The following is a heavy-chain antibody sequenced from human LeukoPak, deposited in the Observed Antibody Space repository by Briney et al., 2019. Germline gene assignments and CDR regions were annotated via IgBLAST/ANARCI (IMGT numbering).Heavy chain of an antibody. V-gene: IGHV4-59*01. D-gene: IGHD3-22*01. CDR1: GASTTSYY. CDR2: IYSDGTT. Sequence: SEALSLTCSVSGASTTSYYWNWIRQAPGKGLEWIGYIYSDGTTSYSPSLRSRVTISIDTSRNQFSLKLSSVTAADAAVYYCARDTRSYDTSGYYYFDYWGQGALVTVSS. J-gene: IGHJ4*02. CDR3: ARDTRSYDTSGYYYFDY.